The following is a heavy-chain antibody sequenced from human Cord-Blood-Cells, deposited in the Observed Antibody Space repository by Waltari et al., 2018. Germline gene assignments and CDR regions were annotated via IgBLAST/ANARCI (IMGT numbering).Heavy chain of an antibody. D-gene: IGHD5-12*01. CDR3: ARDLSGYDSDV. J-gene: IGHJ6*02. CDR2: INPNSGGT. V-gene: IGHV1-2*06. CDR1: GYTFTGYY. Sequence: QVQLVQSGAEVKKPGASVQVSCKASGYTFTGYYLHWVRQAPGQGLEWMGRINPNSGGTNDAQNFQGRVTMTRHTSISTAYMGLSRRRSDDTAVYYCARDLSGYDSDVWGQGTTVTVSS.